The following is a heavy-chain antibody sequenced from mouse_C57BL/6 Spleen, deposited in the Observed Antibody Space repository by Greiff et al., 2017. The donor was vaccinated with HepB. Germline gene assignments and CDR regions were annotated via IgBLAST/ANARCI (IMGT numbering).Heavy chain of an antibody. CDR3: VRQGLDGDY. Sequence: EVKLMESGGGLVQPKGSLKLSCAASGFSFNTYAMNWVRQAPGKGLEWVARIRSKSNNYATYYADSVKDRFTISRDDSESMLYLQMNNLKTEDTAMYYCVRQGLDGDYWGQGTSVTVSS. J-gene: IGHJ4*01. V-gene: IGHV10-1*01. CDR2: IRSKSNNYAT. D-gene: IGHD2-3*01. CDR1: GFSFNTYA.